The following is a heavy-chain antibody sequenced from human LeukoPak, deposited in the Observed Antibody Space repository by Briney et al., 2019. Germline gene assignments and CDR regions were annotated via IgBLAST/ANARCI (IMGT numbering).Heavy chain of an antibody. D-gene: IGHD2-15*01. CDR2: ISSSGSTI. J-gene: IGHJ4*02. CDR3: ARDSGGSQYHAFDY. V-gene: IGHV3-48*03. CDR1: GFTFSSYK. Sequence: GGSLRLSCAASGFTFSSYKMNWVRQAPGKGLEWVSYISSSGSTIYYADSVKGRFTISRDNAKNSLYLQMNSLRAEDTAVYYCARDSGGSQYHAFDYWGQGTLVTVSS.